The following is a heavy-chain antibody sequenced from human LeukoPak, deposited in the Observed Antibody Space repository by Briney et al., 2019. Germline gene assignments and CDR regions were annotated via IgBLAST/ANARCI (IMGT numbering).Heavy chain of an antibody. CDR3: ASAPYYYDSSAHFDI. D-gene: IGHD3-22*01. CDR2: ISAYNGNT. J-gene: IGHJ3*02. CDR1: GYTFTSYG. V-gene: IGHV1-18*01. Sequence: GASVKVSCKASGYTFTSYGISWVRQAPGQGLEWMGWISAYNGNTNYAQKLQGRVTMTTDTSTSTAYMELRSLRSDDTAVYYCASAPYYYDSSAHFDIWGQGTMVTVSS.